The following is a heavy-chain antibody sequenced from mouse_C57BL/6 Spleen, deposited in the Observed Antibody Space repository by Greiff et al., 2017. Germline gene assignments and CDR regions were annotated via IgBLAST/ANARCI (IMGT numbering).Heavy chain of an antibody. CDR2: IYPGSGNT. Sequence: VQLQQSGAELVRPGASVKLSCKASGYTFTDYYINWVKQRPGQGLEWIARIYPGSGNTYYNEKFKGKATLTAEKSSSTAYMQLSSLTSEDSAVYFCARGAAQAYYFDYGGQGTTLTVSS. CDR3: ARGAAQAYYFDY. J-gene: IGHJ2*01. V-gene: IGHV1-76*01. D-gene: IGHD3-2*02. CDR1: GYTFTDYY.